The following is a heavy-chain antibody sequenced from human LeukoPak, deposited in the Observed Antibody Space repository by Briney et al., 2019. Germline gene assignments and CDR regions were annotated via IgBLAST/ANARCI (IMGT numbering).Heavy chain of an antibody. D-gene: IGHD3-22*01. CDR2: IYHSGST. V-gene: IGHV4-4*02. CDR3: ARAGALDSSEAGYFDY. Sequence: SGTLSLTCAVSGDSISSSNWWSWVRQPPGKGLEWIGEIYHSGSTNYNPSLKNRVTISVDKSKNQFSLKLSSVTAADTAVYYCARAGALDSSEAGYFDYWGQGTLVTVSS. CDR1: GDSISSSNW. J-gene: IGHJ4*02.